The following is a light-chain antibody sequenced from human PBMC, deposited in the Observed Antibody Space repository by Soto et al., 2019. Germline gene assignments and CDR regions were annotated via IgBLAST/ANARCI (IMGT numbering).Light chain of an antibody. CDR3: LLSYNAARV. CDR2: DTS. CDR1: TGAVTSNHH. J-gene: IGLJ2*01. V-gene: IGLV7-46*01. Sequence: QAVVTQEPSLTVSPGGTVTLTCGSSTGAVTSNHHPYWFQQKAGQAPTTLLYDTSNKHSWTPARFSGSLLGDKAALTLSGVQPEDEAQYYCLLSYNAARVFGGGTKRTVL.